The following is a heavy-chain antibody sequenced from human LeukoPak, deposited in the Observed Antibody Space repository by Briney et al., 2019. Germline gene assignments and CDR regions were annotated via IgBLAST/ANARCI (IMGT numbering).Heavy chain of an antibody. V-gene: IGHV3-33*01. Sequence: GGSLRLSCAASGFTFSSYGMHWVREAPGKGGEGGAVIWYDGSNKYYADSVSGRFTTSRDNSKNTLYLQMYRVRAEGTAVYYSARDGDPTTVTPDYCGQGALVTVSS. CDR2: IWYDGSNK. D-gene: IGHD4-17*01. CDR3: ARDGDPTTVTPDY. CDR1: GFTFSSYG. J-gene: IGHJ4*02.